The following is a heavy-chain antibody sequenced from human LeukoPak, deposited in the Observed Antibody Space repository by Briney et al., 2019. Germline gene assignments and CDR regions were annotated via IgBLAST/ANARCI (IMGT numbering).Heavy chain of an antibody. CDR1: GFAFSSYS. J-gene: IGHJ4*02. V-gene: IGHV3-21*01. CDR2: ISSSSSYI. D-gene: IGHD3-10*01. CDR3: ATTMVRGVLDY. Sequence: GGSLRLSCAASGFAFSSYSMNWVRQAPGKGLEWVSSISSSSSYIYYADSVKGRFTISRDNAKNSLYLQMNSLRAEDTAVYYCATTMVRGVLDYWGQGTLVTVSS.